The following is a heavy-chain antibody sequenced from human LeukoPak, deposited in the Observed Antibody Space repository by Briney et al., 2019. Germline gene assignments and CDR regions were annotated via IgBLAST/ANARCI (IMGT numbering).Heavy chain of an antibody. CDR2: ISTSSSYI. CDR1: GFTFSSYS. V-gene: IGHV3-21*01. J-gene: IGHJ6*03. CDR3: ARGPYMTVVTHYYYYYMDV. Sequence: GGSLRLSCAASGFTFSSYSMNWVRQAPGKGLEWVSSISTSSSYINYADSVKGRFTISRDNSKNTLYLQMNSLRAEDTAVYYCARGPYMTVVTHYYYYYMDVWGKGTTVTISS. D-gene: IGHD4-23*01.